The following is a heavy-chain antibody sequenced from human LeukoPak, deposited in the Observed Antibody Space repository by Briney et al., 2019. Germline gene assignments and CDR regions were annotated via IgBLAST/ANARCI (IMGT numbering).Heavy chain of an antibody. CDR2: ISSSSSYI. J-gene: IGHJ4*02. CDR3: ARRGDGYNLDY. D-gene: IGHD5-24*01. Sequence: GGSLRLSCAASGFTVSSNYMSWVRQAPGKGLEWVSSISSSSSYIYYADSVKGRFTISRDNAKNSLYLQMNSLRAEDTAVYYCARRGDGYNLDYWGQGTLVTVSS. V-gene: IGHV3-21*01. CDR1: GFTVSSNY.